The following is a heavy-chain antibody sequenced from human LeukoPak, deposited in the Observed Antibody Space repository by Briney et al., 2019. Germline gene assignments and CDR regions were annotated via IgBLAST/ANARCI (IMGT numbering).Heavy chain of an antibody. CDR3: ARADYYDSSITQGYFDL. CDR2: IYYSGST. J-gene: IGHJ2*01. CDR1: GGSISSYY. V-gene: IGHV4-59*01. Sequence: SETLSLTCTVSGGSISSYYWSWIRQPPGKGLEGIGYIYYSGSTNYNPSLKSRVTISVDTSKNQFSLKLSSVTAADTAVYYCARADYYDSSITQGYFDLWGRGTLVTVSS. D-gene: IGHD3-22*01.